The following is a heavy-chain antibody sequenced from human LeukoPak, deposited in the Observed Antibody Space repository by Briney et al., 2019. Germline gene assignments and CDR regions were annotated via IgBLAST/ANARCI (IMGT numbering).Heavy chain of an antibody. J-gene: IGHJ3*02. CDR1: GGSFSGYY. D-gene: IGHD5-12*01. CDR2: INHSGST. CDR3: ARGRGAFDI. V-gene: IGHV4-34*01. Sequence: SETLSLTCAVYGGSFSGYYWSWIRQPPGKGLEWIGEINHSGSTNYNPSLKSRVTVSVDTSKNQFSLKLSSVTAADTAVYYCARGRGAFDIWGQGTMVTVSS.